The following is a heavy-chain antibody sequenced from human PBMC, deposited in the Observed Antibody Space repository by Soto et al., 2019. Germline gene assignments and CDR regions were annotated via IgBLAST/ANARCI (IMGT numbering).Heavy chain of an antibody. CDR1: GYTFTSYG. J-gene: IGHJ5*02. V-gene: IGHV1-18*01. Sequence: QVQLVQSGAEVKKPGASVKVSCKASGYTFTSYGLSWVRQAPGQGLEWMGRISAYNYNTNYAQKLQGRVTMTTDTSTSTAHLGLGGLRTDDPAVYYCAGMVGALGPWFEPWGQGNLVTVSS. CDR2: ISAYNYNT. D-gene: IGHD1-26*01. CDR3: AGMVGALGPWFEP.